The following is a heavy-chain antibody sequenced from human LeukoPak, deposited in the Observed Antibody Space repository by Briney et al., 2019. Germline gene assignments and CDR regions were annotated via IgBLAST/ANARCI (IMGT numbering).Heavy chain of an antibody. Sequence: SETLSLTCTVSGGSISSYYWSWIRQPPGKGLEWIGYIYYSGSTNYNPSLKSRVTISVDTSKNQFSLKLSSVTAADTAVYYCARHSSSGWFPVDYWGQGTLVTVSS. J-gene: IGHJ4*02. V-gene: IGHV4-59*08. CDR2: IYYSGST. CDR3: ARHSSSGWFPVDY. CDR1: GGSISSYY. D-gene: IGHD6-19*01.